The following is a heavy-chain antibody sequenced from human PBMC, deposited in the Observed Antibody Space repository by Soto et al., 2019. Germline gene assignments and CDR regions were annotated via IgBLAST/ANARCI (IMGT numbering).Heavy chain of an antibody. D-gene: IGHD1-20*01. CDR3: ARDAHNREGVDY. V-gene: IGHV4-31*03. CDR2: IYYSGST. J-gene: IGHJ4*02. CDR1: GGSISSGGYY. Sequence: QVQLQESGPGLVKPSQTLSLTCTVSGGSISSGGYYWSWIRQHPGKGLEWIGYIYYSGSTYYNPSLKSRITISVDTSKNQFSLKLSSVTAADTAVYYCARDAHNREGVDYWGQGTLVTVSS.